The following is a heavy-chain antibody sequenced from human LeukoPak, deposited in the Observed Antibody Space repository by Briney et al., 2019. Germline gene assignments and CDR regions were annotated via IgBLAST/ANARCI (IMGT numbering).Heavy chain of an antibody. CDR2: IYYSGNT. V-gene: IGHV4-39*07. CDR3: ARDLYSSGWGDYFDY. Sequence: SETLSLTCTVSGDSISTSNSYWGWIRQPPGKGLEWIGSIYYSGNTYYNASLKSRVTISVDTSKNQFSLKLSSVTAADTAVYYCARDLYSSGWGDYFDYWGQGTLVTVSS. D-gene: IGHD6-19*01. J-gene: IGHJ4*02. CDR1: GDSISTSNSY.